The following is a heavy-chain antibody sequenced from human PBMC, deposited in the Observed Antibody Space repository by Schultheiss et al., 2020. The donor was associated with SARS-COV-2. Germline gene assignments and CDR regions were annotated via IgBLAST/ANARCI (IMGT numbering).Heavy chain of an antibody. Sequence: SQTLSLTCTVSGGSISSYYCSWIRQPPGKGLEWIGYIYYSGSTNYNPSLKSRVTISVDTSKNQFSLKLSSVTAADTAVYYCARGGVTGDYVDYWGQGTLVTVSS. D-gene: IGHD2-21*02. CDR3: ARGGVTGDYVDY. V-gene: IGHV4-59*01. J-gene: IGHJ4*02. CDR2: IYYSGST. CDR1: GGSISSYY.